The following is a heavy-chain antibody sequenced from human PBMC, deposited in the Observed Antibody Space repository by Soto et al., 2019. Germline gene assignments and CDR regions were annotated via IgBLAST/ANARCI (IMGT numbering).Heavy chain of an antibody. D-gene: IGHD3-10*01. CDR1: GFTFSSYA. CDR2: ISGSGGST. J-gene: IGHJ6*02. V-gene: IGHV3-23*01. Sequence: GGSLRLSCAASGFTFSSYAMSWVRQAPGKGLEWVSAISGSGGSTYYADSVKGRFTISRDNSKNTLYLQMNSLRAEDTAVYYCYGSGSYNYYYYGMDVWGQGTTVTVSS. CDR3: YGSGSYNYYYYGMDV.